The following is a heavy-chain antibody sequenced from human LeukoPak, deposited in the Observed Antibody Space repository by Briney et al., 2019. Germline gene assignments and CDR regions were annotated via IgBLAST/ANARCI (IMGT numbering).Heavy chain of an antibody. CDR2: TRYRSTWNT. J-gene: IGHJ4*02. D-gene: IGHD3-16*01. Sequence: SQTLSLTCAISGDSVSSKSVSWSWMRQSPSRGLEYLGRTRYRSTWNTFYSLSVEGRITINADTSRNEVSPRLSSVTPEDMALYYCVRDFNWAFDYWGQGTLVTVSS. CDR1: GDSVSSKSVS. V-gene: IGHV6-1*01. CDR3: VRDFNWAFDY.